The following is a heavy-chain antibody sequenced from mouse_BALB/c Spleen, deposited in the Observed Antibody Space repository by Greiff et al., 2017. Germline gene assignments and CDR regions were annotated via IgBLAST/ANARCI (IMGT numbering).Heavy chain of an antibody. J-gene: IGHJ2*01. CDR2: ISYSGST. Sequence: EVQLVESGPSLVKPSQTLSLTCSVTGDSITSCYWNWIRKFPGNKLEYMGYISYSGSTYYNPSLKSRISITRDTSKNQYYLQLNSVTTEDTATYYCASELGRRGNFDYWGQGTTLTVSS. V-gene: IGHV3-8*02. D-gene: IGHD4-1*01. CDR1: GDSITSCY. CDR3: ASELGRRGNFDY.